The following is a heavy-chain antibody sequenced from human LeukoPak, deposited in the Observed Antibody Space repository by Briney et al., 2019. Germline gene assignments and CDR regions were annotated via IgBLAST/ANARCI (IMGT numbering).Heavy chain of an antibody. V-gene: IGHV1-69*04. Sequence: ASVKVSCKASGGTFSSYAISWVRQAPGQGLEWMGRIIPILGIANYAQKFQGRVTITADKSTSTAYMELSSLRSEDTAVYYCARGFSGSGSYPDAFDIWGQGTMVTVSS. CDR1: GGTFSSYA. CDR3: ARGFSGSGSYPDAFDI. J-gene: IGHJ3*02. CDR2: IIPILGIA. D-gene: IGHD1-26*01.